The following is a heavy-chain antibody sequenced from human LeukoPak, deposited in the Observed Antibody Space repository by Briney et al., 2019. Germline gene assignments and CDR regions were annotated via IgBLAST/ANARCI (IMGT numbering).Heavy chain of an antibody. CDR2: IISSSSYI. J-gene: IGHJ4*02. Sequence: GGSLRLSCAASGFTFSSNSMNWVRQAPGKGLEWVSSIISSSSYIYYADSVKGRFTISRDNAKNSLYLQMNSLRAEDTAVYYCARDSLSGPHSGYGLDFDYWGQGTLVTVSS. CDR3: ARDSLSGPHSGYGLDFDY. CDR1: GFTFSSNS. D-gene: IGHD5-12*01. V-gene: IGHV3-21*01.